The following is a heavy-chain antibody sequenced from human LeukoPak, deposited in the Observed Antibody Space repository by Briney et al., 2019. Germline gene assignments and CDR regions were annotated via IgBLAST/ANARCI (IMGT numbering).Heavy chain of an antibody. CDR3: AREGLPGLCTSTSCYAVCDP. CDR2: LSFGGST. CDR1: GGSLSSSGYF. Sequence: KPSETLSLTCAVSGGSLSSSGYFWGWIRQSPGNGLEWIGSLSFGGSTYYNPSLKSPVTISGDTAKNHVSLKLISVSAADTAVYYCAREGLPGLCTSTSCYAVCDPWGQGTLVTVSS. J-gene: IGHJ5*02. V-gene: IGHV4-39*02. D-gene: IGHD2-2*01.